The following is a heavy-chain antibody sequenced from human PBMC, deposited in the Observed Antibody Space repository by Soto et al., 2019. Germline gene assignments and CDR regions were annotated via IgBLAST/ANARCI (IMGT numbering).Heavy chain of an antibody. CDR3: ARDEIVSSSSRPAYYYYYGMDV. CDR2: IYYSGST. CDR1: GGSISSGGYY. Sequence: QVQLQESGPGLVKPSQTLSLTCTVSGGSISSGGYYWSWIRQHPGKGLEWIGYIYYSGSTYYNPSLKSRVTISVDTSKNQFSLKLSSVTAADTAVYYCARDEIVSSSSRPAYYYYYGMDVWGQGTTVTVSS. J-gene: IGHJ6*02. V-gene: IGHV4-31*03. D-gene: IGHD6-6*01.